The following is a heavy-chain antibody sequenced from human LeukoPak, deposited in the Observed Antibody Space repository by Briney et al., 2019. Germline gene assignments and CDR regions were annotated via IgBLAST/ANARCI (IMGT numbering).Heavy chain of an antibody. CDR2: IYYSGST. CDR3: ATSPIKSPGNFQH. CDR1: GGSISSSSYY. Sequence: SETLSLTCTVSGGSISSSSYYWGWIRQPPGKGLEWIGSIYYSGSTYYNPSLKSRVTISVDTSKNRFSLKLSSVTAADTAVYYCATSPIKSPGNFQHWGQGTLVTVSS. J-gene: IGHJ1*01. V-gene: IGHV4-39*01.